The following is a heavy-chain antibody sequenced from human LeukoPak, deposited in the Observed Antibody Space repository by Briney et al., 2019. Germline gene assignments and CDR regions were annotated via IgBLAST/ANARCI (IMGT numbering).Heavy chain of an antibody. CDR2: FDPEDGET. J-gene: IGHJ4*02. Sequence: GASVKVSCKVSGCTLTELSMHWVRQAPGKGLEWMGGFDPEDGETIYAQKFQGRVTMTEDTSTDTAYMELSSLRSEDTAVYYCATDPFHIRVATRADYWGQGTLVTVSS. CDR3: ATDPFHIRVATRADY. CDR1: GCTLTELS. V-gene: IGHV1-24*01. D-gene: IGHD5-12*01.